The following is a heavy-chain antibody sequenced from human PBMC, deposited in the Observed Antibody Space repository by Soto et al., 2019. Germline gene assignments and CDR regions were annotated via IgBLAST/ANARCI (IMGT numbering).Heavy chain of an antibody. CDR2: ISHDGSST. CDR3: ARGGAGYFFDY. CDR1: GFTLSGHW. V-gene: IGHV3-74*01. J-gene: IGHJ4*02. Sequence: EVQLVESGGGLVQPGGSLRLSCAASGFTLSGHWMHWVRQAPGKGLVWVSRISHDGSSTTNPDYVKGRFTISRDNAKNTLYLQLNSLRAEDTAVYFCARGGAGYFFDYWGQGTLVTVSS.